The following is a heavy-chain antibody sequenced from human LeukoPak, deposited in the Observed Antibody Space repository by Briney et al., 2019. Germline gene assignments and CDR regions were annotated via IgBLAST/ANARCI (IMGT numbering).Heavy chain of an antibody. CDR1: GGSFRGYY. V-gene: IGHV4-34*01. CDR2: INHSGST. CDR3: ARGGQKVTTAYYFDY. D-gene: IGHD4-17*01. Sequence: SETLSLTCAVYGGSFRGYYWSWIRQPPGKGLEWIGEINHSGSTNYNPSLKSRVTISVDTSKNQFSLKLSSVTAADTAVYYCARGGQKVTTAYYFDYWGQGTLVTVSS. J-gene: IGHJ4*02.